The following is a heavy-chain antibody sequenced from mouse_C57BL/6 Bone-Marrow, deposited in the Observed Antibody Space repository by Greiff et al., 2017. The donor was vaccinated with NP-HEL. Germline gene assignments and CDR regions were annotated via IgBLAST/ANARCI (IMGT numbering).Heavy chain of an antibody. CDR2: ISNGGGST. Sequence: EVKLMESGGGLVQPGGSLKLSCAASGFTFSDYYMYWVRQTPEKRLEWVAYISNGGGSTYYPDTVKGRFTISRDNAKNTLYLQMSRLKSEDTAMYYCARQGFFAYWGQGTLVTVSA. J-gene: IGHJ3*01. CDR1: GFTFSDYY. CDR3: ARQGFFAY. V-gene: IGHV5-12*01.